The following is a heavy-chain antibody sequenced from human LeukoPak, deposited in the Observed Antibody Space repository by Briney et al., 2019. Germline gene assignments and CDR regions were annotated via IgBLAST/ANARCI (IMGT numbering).Heavy chain of an antibody. CDR1: GYSISSGYY. J-gene: IGHJ5*02. D-gene: IGHD3-3*01. CDR2: IYHSGST. V-gene: IGHV4-38-2*01. CDR3: ARLLRFLEWLSGVGWCDP. Sequence: SSETLSLXCAVSGYSISSGYYWGWIRQPPGKGLEWIGSIYHSGSTYYSPPLKSRHTISGDTYQDHFSMKLSTVTAADTAVCYCARLLRFLEWLSGVGWCDPWGQGTLVTVSS.